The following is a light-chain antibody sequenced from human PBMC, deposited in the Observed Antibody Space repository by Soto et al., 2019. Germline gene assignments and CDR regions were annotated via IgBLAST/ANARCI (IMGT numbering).Light chain of an antibody. CDR1: QSVSSSY. J-gene: IGKJ1*01. V-gene: IGKV3-20*01. CDR2: GAS. Sequence: EIVLTQSPGTLSLSPWERATLSCRASQSVSSSYLAWYQQKPGQAPRLLIYGASSRATGIPDRFSGSGSGTDFTLTISRLEPEDFAVYYCLQYGSSGTFGQGTKVDI. CDR3: LQYGSSGT.